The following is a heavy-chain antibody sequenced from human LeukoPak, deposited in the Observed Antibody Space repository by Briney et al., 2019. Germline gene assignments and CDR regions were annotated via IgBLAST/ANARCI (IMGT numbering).Heavy chain of an antibody. J-gene: IGHJ6*03. Sequence: ASVSVSCKASGYIFTAYYMHWVRQAPGQGLEWMGWIHPNSGATNYAQRFQGRLPMPRDTSITAAYMELSRLTSDDTAVYYCARPYNSGPVFYYMAVWGKGTTVTVSS. V-gene: IGHV1-2*02. CDR1: GYIFTAYY. CDR3: ARPYNSGPVFYYMAV. CDR2: IHPNSGAT. D-gene: IGHD3-10*01.